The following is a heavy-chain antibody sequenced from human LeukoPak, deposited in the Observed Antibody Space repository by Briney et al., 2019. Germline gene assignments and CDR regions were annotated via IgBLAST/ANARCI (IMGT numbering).Heavy chain of an antibody. CDR1: GGSISSNTYY. CDR3: ARDYAQGVTYY. D-gene: IGHD2-2*01. V-gene: IGHV4-39*02. CDR2: IYYSGST. Sequence: SETLSLTCTVSGGSISSNTYYWGWIRQPPGKGLEWIGSIYYSGSTYYNPSLKSRVTISVDTSKNQFSLKLSSVTAADTAVYYCARDYAQGVTYYWGQGTLVTVSS. J-gene: IGHJ4*02.